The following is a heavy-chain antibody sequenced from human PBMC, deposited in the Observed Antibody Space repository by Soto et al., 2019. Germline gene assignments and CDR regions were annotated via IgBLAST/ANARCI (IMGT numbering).Heavy chain of an antibody. D-gene: IGHD2-15*01. CDR3: TRYDVHCNGVRGYGVPMDV. CDR1: GFSVNSKY. CDR2: IQSGGST. V-gene: IGHV3-66*01. Sequence: EVQLVESGGDLVQPGGSLRLSCAASGFSVNSKYMSWVRQAPGKGLEWVSLIQSGGSTYYAGSVKGRFTISRNFSENTLFLQMNLLRVEDTAVYYCTRYDVHCNGVRGYGVPMDVWGKGTTVTVSA. J-gene: IGHJ6*04.